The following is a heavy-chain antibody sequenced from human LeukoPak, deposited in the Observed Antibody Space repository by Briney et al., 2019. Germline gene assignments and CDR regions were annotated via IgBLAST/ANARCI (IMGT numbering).Heavy chain of an antibody. CDR3: AKDSRSYFDY. V-gene: IGHV3-23*01. CDR2: ISGSGGST. Sequence: TGGSLRLSCAASGFTFSSYGMSWVRQAPGKGLEWVSAISGSGGSTYYADSVKGRFTISRDNSKNTLYLQMNSLRAEDTAVYYCAKDSRSYFDYWGQGTLVTVSS. CDR1: GFTFSSYG. J-gene: IGHJ4*02.